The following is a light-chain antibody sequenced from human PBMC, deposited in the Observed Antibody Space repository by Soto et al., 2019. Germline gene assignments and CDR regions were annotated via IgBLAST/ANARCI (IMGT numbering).Light chain of an antibody. CDR1: QSVSSSY. J-gene: IGKJ4*01. CDR2: GAS. CDR3: QQYGSSPLT. V-gene: IGKV3-20*01. Sequence: EIVLTQSPGTLSLSPGERATLSCRASQSVSSSYLAWYQQTPGQAPRLLIYGASSRAAGIPDRFSGSGSGTDFTLTITGLEPEDFAVYSCQQYGSSPLTFGGGTKVDIK.